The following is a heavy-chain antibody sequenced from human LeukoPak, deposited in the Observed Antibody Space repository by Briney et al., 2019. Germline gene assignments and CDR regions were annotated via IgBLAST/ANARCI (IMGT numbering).Heavy chain of an antibody. Sequence: KASETLSLTCTVSGGSMTNYYWTWIRQPPGKGLEWLGYIYYSGSTNYNPSLMSRVTISVDTSKNHFSLRLSSVTAADTAVYYCARSGFYNTGWAHFDSWGQGALVTVSS. CDR3: ARSGFYNTGWAHFDS. CDR1: GGSMTNYY. D-gene: IGHD6-19*01. CDR2: IYYSGST. V-gene: IGHV4-59*08. J-gene: IGHJ4*02.